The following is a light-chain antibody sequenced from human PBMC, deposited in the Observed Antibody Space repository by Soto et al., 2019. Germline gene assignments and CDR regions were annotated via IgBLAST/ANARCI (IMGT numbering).Light chain of an antibody. J-gene: IGKJ1*01. V-gene: IGKV3-20*01. CDR2: GAS. CDR1: QSITRNY. Sequence: EIVLTQSPGTLSLSPGERATLSCRASQSITRNYLAWYQQKSGQAPRLLIYGASSRATGIPDRFSGSGSGTDFTLTISRLEPEDFAVYFCQQYETSPQTFGQGTKVEIK. CDR3: QQYETSPQT.